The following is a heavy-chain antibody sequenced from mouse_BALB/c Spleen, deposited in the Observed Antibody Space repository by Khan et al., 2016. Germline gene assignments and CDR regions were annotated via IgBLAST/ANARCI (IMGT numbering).Heavy chain of an antibody. CDR1: GFNIKDTY. V-gene: IGHV14-3*02. D-gene: IGHD3-3*01. Sequence: VQLQQSGAELVKPGASVKLSCTASGFNIKDTYMHWVKQRPEQGLEWIGRIDPANGNTKYDPKFQGKATIAVDTSSTTAYLQLSSLTSEDTAVYYCAREGDNYAMDYWGQGTSVTVSS. CDR3: AREGDNYAMDY. J-gene: IGHJ4*01. CDR2: IDPANGNT.